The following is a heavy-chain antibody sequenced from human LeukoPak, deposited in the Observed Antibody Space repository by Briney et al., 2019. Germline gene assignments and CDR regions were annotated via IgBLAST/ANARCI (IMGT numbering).Heavy chain of an antibody. V-gene: IGHV4-59*08. J-gene: IGHJ2*01. Sequence: SQTLSLTCTVSGGSISSYYWSWIRQPPGKGLEWIGYIYYSGSTNYNPSLKSRVTISVDTSKNQFSLKLSSVTAADTAVYYCARTYYDSSGYYLESYWYFDLWGRGTLVTVSS. CDR2: IYYSGST. CDR1: GGSISSYY. CDR3: ARTYYDSSGYYLESYWYFDL. D-gene: IGHD3-22*01.